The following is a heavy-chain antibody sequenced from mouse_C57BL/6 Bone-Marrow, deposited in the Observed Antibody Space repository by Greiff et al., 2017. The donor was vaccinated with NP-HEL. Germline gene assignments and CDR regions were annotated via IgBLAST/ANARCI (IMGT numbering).Heavy chain of an antibody. CDR3: ARCHYYGSSYGYFDV. Sequence: EVQLQQSGPELVKPGASVKISCKASGYTFPDYYMNWVKQSPGKSLEWIGDINPNHGGTSYNQQFKGKATLTVDKSSSTAYMELRSLTSEDSAVYYCARCHYYGSSYGYFDVWGTGTTVTVSS. CDR1: GYTFPDYY. V-gene: IGHV1-26*01. CDR2: INPNHGGT. D-gene: IGHD1-1*01. J-gene: IGHJ1*03.